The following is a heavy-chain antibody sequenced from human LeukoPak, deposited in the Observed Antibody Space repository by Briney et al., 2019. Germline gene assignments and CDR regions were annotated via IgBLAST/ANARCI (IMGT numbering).Heavy chain of an antibody. CDR1: GFTFSSYA. Sequence: SGASLRLSCAASGFTFSSYAMSWVRQAPGKGLEWVSAISGSGGSTYYADSVKGRFTISRDNSKNTLYLQMNSLRAEDTAVYYCSENLLCSSCFVDYYYYGMDVWGQGTTVTVSS. CDR2: ISGSGGST. J-gene: IGHJ6*02. V-gene: IGHV3-23*01. CDR3: SENLLCSSCFVDYYYYGMDV. D-gene: IGHD6-19*01.